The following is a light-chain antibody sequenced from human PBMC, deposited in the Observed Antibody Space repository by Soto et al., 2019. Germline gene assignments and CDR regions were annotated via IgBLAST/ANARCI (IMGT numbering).Light chain of an antibody. J-gene: IGLJ1*01. CDR2: GNS. CDR3: QSYDSSLSGDV. CDR1: SSNIGAGYD. V-gene: IGLV1-40*01. Sequence: QSVLTQPPSVSGTPGQRVTISCTGSSSNIGAGYDVHWYQQLPGTAPKLLIYGNSNRPSGVPDRFSGSKSGTSASLANTGLQSEDEADYYFQSYDSSLSGDVFGTGTKLTVL.